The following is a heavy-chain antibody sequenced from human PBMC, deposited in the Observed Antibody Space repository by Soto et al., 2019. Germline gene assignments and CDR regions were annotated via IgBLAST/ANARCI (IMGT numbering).Heavy chain of an antibody. V-gene: IGHV3-21*01. D-gene: IGHD2-8*01. CDR3: ARDRKYCTNGVCPDYYGMDV. CDR2: ISSSSSYI. Sequence: GGSLRLSCAASGFTFSSYSMNWVRQSPGKGLEWVSSISSSSSYIYYADSVKGRFTISRDNAKNSLYLQMNSLRAEDTAVYYCARDRKYCTNGVCPDYYGMDVWGQGTTVTVS. J-gene: IGHJ6*02. CDR1: GFTFSSYS.